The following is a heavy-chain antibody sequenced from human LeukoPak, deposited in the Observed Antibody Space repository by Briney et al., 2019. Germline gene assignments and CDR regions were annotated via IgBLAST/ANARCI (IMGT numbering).Heavy chain of an antibody. V-gene: IGHV1-3*01. CDR3: ATSPELGATTKGFDY. J-gene: IGHJ4*02. Sequence: ASVKVSCKASGYTFTSYAMHWVRQVPGQRLEWMGWLNAGNGNTKSSQKFQGRVTIIRDTSASTAYMELSSLRSEDTAVYYCATSPELGATTKGFDYWGQGTLVTVSS. CDR2: LNAGNGNT. CDR1: GYTFTSYA. D-gene: IGHD1-26*01.